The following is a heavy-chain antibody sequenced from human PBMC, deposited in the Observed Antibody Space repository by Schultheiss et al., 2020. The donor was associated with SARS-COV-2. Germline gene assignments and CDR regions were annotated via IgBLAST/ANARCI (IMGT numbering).Heavy chain of an antibody. CDR2: INHSGST. J-gene: IGHJ5*02. CDR3: ARGLYGDFNWFDP. CDR1: GGSISSGGYY. Sequence: SETLSLTCTVSGGSISSGGYYWSWIRQPPGKGLEWIGEINHSGSTNYNPSLKSRVTISVDTSKNQFSLKLSSVTAADTAVYYCARGLYGDFNWFDPWGQGTLVTVSS. D-gene: IGHD4-17*01. V-gene: IGHV4-39*07.